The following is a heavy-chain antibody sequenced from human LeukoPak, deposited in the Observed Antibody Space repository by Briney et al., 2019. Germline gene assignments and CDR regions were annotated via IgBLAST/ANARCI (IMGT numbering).Heavy chain of an antibody. D-gene: IGHD2-2*01. J-gene: IGHJ6*03. Sequence: PSETLSLTCTVSGGSISSSSYYWGWIRQPPGKGLEWIGSIYYRGSTYYNPSLKSRVTISVDKSKNQLSLKLSSVTAADTAVYYCARGRDIVVVPAADIYMARYVDYYYYYYMDVWGKGTTVTVSS. CDR1: GGSISSSSYY. V-gene: IGHV4-39*07. CDR3: ARGRDIVVVPAADIYMARYVDYYYYYYMDV. CDR2: IYYRGST.